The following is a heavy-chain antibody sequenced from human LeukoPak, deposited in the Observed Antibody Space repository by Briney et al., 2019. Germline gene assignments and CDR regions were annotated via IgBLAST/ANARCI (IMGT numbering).Heavy chain of an antibody. CDR3: ARGHLVSNAFDI. D-gene: IGHD5/OR15-5a*01. CDR2: INHSGST. J-gene: IGHJ3*02. Sequence: PETLSLTCAVYGGSFSGYYWSWIRQPPGKGLEWIGEINHSGSTNYNPSLKSRVTISVDTSKNQFSLKLSSVTAADTAVYYCARGHLVSNAFDIWGQGTMVTVSS. CDR1: GGSFSGYY. V-gene: IGHV4-34*01.